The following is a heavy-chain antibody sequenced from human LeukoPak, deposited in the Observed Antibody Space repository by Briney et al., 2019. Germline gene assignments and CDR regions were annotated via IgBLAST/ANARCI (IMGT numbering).Heavy chain of an antibody. CDR2: IYYSGST. J-gene: IGHJ4*02. Sequence: SETLSLTCTVSGGSISSYYWSWLRQPPGKGLEWIGYIYYSGSTNYNPSLKSRVTISVDTSKNQFSLKLSSVTAADTAVYYCAKGEGSEIIDYWGQGTLVTVSS. CDR1: GGSISSYY. V-gene: IGHV4-59*01. CDR3: AKGEGSEIIDY. D-gene: IGHD5-24*01.